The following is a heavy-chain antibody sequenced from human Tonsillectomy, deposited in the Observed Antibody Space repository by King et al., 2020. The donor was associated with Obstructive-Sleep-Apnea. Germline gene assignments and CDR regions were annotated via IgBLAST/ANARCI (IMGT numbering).Heavy chain of an antibody. CDR1: GYTFTSYY. CDR3: AREANSIGGGPWFDP. D-gene: IGHD6-25*01. J-gene: IGHJ5*02. CDR2: INPSGGST. Sequence: QLVQSGAEVKKPGASVKFSCKASGYTFTSYYMHWVRQAPGQGLEWMGIINPSGGSTSYAQKFQGRVTMTRDTSTSTVYMELSSLRSEETAVCYCAREANSIGGGPWFDPWGQGTLVTVSS. V-gene: IGHV1-46*01.